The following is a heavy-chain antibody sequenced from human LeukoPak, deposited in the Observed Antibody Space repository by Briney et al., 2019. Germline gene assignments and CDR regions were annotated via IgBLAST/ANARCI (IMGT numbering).Heavy chain of an antibody. CDR3: ARERYCSSTSCYRGFDP. Sequence: ASVKVSCKASGYTFTSYGTSWVRQAPGQGLEWMGWISAYNGNTNYAQKLQGRVTMTTGTSTSTAYMELRSLRSDDTAVYYCARERYCSSTSCYRGFDPWGQGTLVTVSS. D-gene: IGHD2-2*02. CDR1: GYTFTSYG. J-gene: IGHJ5*02. CDR2: ISAYNGNT. V-gene: IGHV1-18*01.